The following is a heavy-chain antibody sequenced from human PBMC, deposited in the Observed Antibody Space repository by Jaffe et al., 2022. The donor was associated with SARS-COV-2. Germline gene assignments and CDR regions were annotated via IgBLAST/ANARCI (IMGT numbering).Heavy chain of an antibody. Sequence: QLQLQESGPGLVKPSETLSLTCTVSGGSISSSSYYWGWIRQPPGKGLEWIGSIYYSGSTYYNPSLKSRVTISVDTSKNQFSLKLSSVTAADTAVYYCARQGYGDSHSAPGSPYWYFDLWGRGTLVTVSS. CDR2: IYYSGST. V-gene: IGHV4-39*01. CDR3: ARQGYGDSHSAPGSPYWYFDL. D-gene: IGHD4-17*01. CDR1: GGSISSSSYY. J-gene: IGHJ2*01.